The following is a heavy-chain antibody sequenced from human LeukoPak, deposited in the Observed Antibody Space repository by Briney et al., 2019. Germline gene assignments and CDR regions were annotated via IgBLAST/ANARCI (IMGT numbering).Heavy chain of an antibody. V-gene: IGHV1-46*01. Sequence: RASVKVSCKASGYTFTSYYMHWVRQAPGQGLEWMGIINPSGGSTSYAQKFQGRVTMTRDTSTSTVYMELSSLISEDTAVYYCAREGIRTMIVVVISEGYYFDYWGQGTLVTVSS. CDR2: INPSGGST. CDR1: GYTFTSYY. D-gene: IGHD3-22*01. J-gene: IGHJ4*02. CDR3: AREGIRTMIVVVISEGYYFDY.